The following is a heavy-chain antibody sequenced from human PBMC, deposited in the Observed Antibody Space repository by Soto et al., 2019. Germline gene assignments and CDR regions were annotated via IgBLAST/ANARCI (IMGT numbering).Heavy chain of an antibody. CDR2: IYYSGST. D-gene: IGHD1-26*01. J-gene: IGHJ5*02. V-gene: IGHV4-39*01. CDR1: GGSITSSSYY. Sequence: QLHLRESGPGLVKPSETLSLTCTVSGGSITSSSYYWGWIRQPPGKGLEWIGSIYYSGSTYYNPSLNSRVTISVDTSKNQFSLKLSSVTAADTAVYYCATQEVGGSYVYPFDPWGQGTLVTVSS. CDR3: ATQEVGGSYVYPFDP.